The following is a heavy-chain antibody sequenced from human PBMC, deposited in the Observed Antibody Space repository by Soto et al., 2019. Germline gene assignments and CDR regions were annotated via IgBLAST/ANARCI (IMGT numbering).Heavy chain of an antibody. Sequence: GGSLRLSCAASGFTFSSYAMHWVRQAPGKGLEWVAVISYDGSNKYYADSVKGRFTISRDNSKNTLYLQMNSLRAEDTAVYYCARDCSSTSCYRAFDIWGQGTMVTVS. CDR1: GFTFSSYA. D-gene: IGHD2-2*02. CDR3: ARDCSSTSCYRAFDI. J-gene: IGHJ3*02. CDR2: ISYDGSNK. V-gene: IGHV3-30-3*01.